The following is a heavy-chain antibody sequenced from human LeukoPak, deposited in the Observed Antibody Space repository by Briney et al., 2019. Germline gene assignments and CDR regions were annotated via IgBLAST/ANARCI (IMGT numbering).Heavy chain of an antibody. D-gene: IGHD2-2*01. CDR1: GFTFANYA. V-gene: IGHV3-23*01. J-gene: IGHJ4*02. CDR2: ICGGRAST. CDR3: ARDGWVWLWDVVVPAAFDY. Sequence: PGGSLRLSCAGSGFTFANYAMSWVRQAPGTGLEWVSSICGGRASTFYADSVEGRFTISRDNSKNTLYLQMNRLRAEDTAVYYCARDGWVWLWDVVVPAAFDYWGQGTLVTVPS.